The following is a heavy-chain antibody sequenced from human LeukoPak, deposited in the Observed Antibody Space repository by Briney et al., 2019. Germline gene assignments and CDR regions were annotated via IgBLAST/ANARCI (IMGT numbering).Heavy chain of an antibody. J-gene: IGHJ3*02. D-gene: IGHD3-22*01. CDR2: INPIFGTA. CDR3: AREDSSEAFDI. CDR1: GGTFRSDV. V-gene: IGHV1-69*01. Sequence: SVKVSCKASGGTFRSDVTSWVRQAPEQGREWGGGINPIFGTANYGQKFQGRVTINEDESTRTAYMELSSLRSEDTAVYYCAREDSSEAFDIWGQGTMVTVSS.